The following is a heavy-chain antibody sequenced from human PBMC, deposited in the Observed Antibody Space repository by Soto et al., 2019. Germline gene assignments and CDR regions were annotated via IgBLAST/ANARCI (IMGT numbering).Heavy chain of an antibody. J-gene: IGHJ4*02. CDR2: VFNNGGST. CDR3: ARAVAGSLDY. V-gene: IGHV4-59*11. CDR1: GGSISGHY. D-gene: IGHD6-19*01. Sequence: QVQLQESGPGLVKPSETLSLICTVSGGSISGHYWSWIRQPPGKGLEWIGYVFNNGGSTTYKSSLTSRVTISADMSKNQFSLKLTSVTAADTAIYYCARAVAGSLDYWGQGALVTVSS.